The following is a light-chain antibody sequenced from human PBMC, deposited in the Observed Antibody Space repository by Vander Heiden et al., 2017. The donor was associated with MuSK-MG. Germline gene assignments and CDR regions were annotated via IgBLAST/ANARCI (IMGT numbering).Light chain of an antibody. Sequence: QSALTQPASVSGSPGQSITISCTRTSSDVGTYNYVSWYQQHPGKAPKLLLFDVNDRPSGVSNRFSVSKSGNTASLIISGLQAEDEADYYCSSYSRSSTVVFGGGTKLTVL. CDR1: SSDVGTYNY. J-gene: IGLJ2*01. CDR3: SSYSRSSTVV. CDR2: DVN. V-gene: IGLV2-14*03.